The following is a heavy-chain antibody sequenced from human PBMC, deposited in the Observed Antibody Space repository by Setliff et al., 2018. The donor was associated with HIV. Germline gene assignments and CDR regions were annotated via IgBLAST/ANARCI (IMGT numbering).Heavy chain of an antibody. J-gene: IGHJ4*02. CDR3: ASARIPTGGTSTSCDF. Sequence: LGLSCAASGFTFSNYWMHWVRQAPGKGLVWVAFIRSDETNKYYSDSVKGRFTISRDNSKNTLYLQLSSLRPEDTAVYYCASARIPTGGTSTSCDFWGQGALVTVSS. CDR1: GFTFSNYW. D-gene: IGHD1-1*01. CDR2: IRSDETNK. V-gene: IGHV3-30*02.